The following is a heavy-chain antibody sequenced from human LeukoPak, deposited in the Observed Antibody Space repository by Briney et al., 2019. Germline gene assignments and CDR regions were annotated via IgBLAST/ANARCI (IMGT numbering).Heavy chain of an antibody. V-gene: IGHV3-30*18. D-gene: IGHD7-27*01. CDR1: GFTFSSYG. CDR2: ISYDGYNK. CDR3: AKDHGDFDAFDI. J-gene: IGHJ3*02. Sequence: PGRSLRLSCAASGFTFSSYGMHWVRQAPGKGLEWVAVISYDGYNKYYADSVRGRFTISRDNSKNTLSLQMNSLRAEETAVYYCAKDHGDFDAFDIWGQGTMVTVSS.